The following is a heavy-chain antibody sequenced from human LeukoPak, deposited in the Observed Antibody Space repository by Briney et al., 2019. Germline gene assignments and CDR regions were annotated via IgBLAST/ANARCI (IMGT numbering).Heavy chain of an antibody. CDR2: ISGSGGST. CDR1: GFTFSSSA. CDR3: AKGLDSSGWYREPFDY. D-gene: IGHD6-19*01. J-gene: IGHJ4*02. V-gene: IGHV3-23*01. Sequence: GGSLRLSCAASGFTFSSSAMSWVRQAPGKGLEWVSTISGSGGSTYYADSVKGRFTISRDNSKNTLYLQMNSLRAEDTAVYYCAKGLDSSGWYREPFDYWGQGTLVTVSS.